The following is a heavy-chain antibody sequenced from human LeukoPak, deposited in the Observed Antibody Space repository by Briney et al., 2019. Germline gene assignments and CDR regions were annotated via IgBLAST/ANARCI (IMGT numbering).Heavy chain of an antibody. CDR1: GFTFSSYA. Sequence: PGGSLRLSCAASGFTFSSYAMHWVRQAPGKGLEWVAVISYDGSNKYYADSVKGRFTISRDNSKNTLYLQMNSLRAEDTAVYYCARDGKLAALDYWGQGTLVTVSS. CDR3: ARDGKLAALDY. V-gene: IGHV3-30-3*01. J-gene: IGHJ4*02. CDR2: ISYDGSNK. D-gene: IGHD6-6*01.